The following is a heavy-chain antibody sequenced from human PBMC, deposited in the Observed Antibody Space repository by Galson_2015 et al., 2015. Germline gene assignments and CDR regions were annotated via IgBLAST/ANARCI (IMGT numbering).Heavy chain of an antibody. CDR2: ISFDGRNK. Sequence: SLRLSCAASGFTFKDYAMHWVRQSPGRGLEWLAGISFDGRNKFYADSVKGRFTISRENSRNTLSLEMNSLTIEDTAVYYCARENGPKGVLGTMGGFENWGQGTLVSVSS. J-gene: IGHJ4*02. CDR1: GFTFKDYA. CDR3: ARENGPKGVLGTMGGFEN. D-gene: IGHD3-16*01. V-gene: IGHV3-30-3*01.